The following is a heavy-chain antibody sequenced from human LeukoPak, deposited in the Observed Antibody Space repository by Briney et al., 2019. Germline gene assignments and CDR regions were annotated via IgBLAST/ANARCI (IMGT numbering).Heavy chain of an antibody. CDR3: ARGRRSPYCSSTSCYNYFDY. J-gene: IGHJ4*02. D-gene: IGHD2-2*02. V-gene: IGHV4-34*01. Sequence: SQTLSLTCAVYGGSFSGYYWSWIRQPPGKGLEWIGEINHSGSTNYNPSLKSRVTISVDTSKNQFSLKLSSVTAADTAVYYCARGRRSPYCSSTSCYNYFDYWGQGTLVTVSS. CDR2: INHSGST. CDR1: GGSFSGYY.